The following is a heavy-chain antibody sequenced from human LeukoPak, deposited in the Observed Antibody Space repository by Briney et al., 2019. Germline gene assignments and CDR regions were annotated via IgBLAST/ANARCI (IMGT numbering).Heavy chain of an antibody. Sequence: GGSLRLSCAASGFTFSSYSMNWVRQAPGKGLAWVSSISSSSSYIYYADSVKGRFTISRDNAKNSLYLQMNSLRAEDTAVYYCARARSSWEPFDYWGQGTLVTVSS. CDR3: ARARSSWEPFDY. V-gene: IGHV3-21*01. J-gene: IGHJ4*02. CDR2: ISSSSSYI. D-gene: IGHD6-13*01. CDR1: GFTFSSYS.